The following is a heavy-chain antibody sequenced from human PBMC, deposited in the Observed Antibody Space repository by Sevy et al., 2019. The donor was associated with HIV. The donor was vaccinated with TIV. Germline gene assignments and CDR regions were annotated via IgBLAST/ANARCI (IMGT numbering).Heavy chain of an antibody. Sequence: GGSLRLSCAASGFTFNNAWMSWVRQAPGKGLEWVDRIKSKTDCGTTDDAAPVKGRFTISRDDSKNTLYLQMNSLKTEDTAVYYCTTGSSSYYDFWSGYSPSYYFDYWGQGTRVTVSS. J-gene: IGHJ4*02. V-gene: IGHV3-15*01. D-gene: IGHD3-3*01. CDR3: TTGSSSYYDFWSGYSPSYYFDY. CDR1: GFTFNNAW. CDR2: IKSKTDCGTT.